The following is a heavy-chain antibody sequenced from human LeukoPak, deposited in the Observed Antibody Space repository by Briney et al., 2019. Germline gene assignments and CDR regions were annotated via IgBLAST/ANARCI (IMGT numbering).Heavy chain of an antibody. CDR3: ARDLAFFALSL. CDR1: GFIFSNYG. Sequence: HPGGSLRLPCAASGFIFSNYGMHWLPQAPGKGPEWVTGTNYNGRKTYYADSVKGRFTLSRDDSKSTLYLQMNSLRSEDTAVYYCARDLAFFALSLGGQGTLVTVSS. D-gene: IGHD3/OR15-3a*01. J-gene: IGHJ4*02. CDR2: TNYNGRKT. V-gene: IGHV3-30*12.